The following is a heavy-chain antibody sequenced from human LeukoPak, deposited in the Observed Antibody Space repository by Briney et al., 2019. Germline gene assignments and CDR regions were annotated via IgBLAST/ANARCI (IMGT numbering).Heavy chain of an antibody. CDR1: GYSFTSYW. J-gene: IGHJ3*02. D-gene: IGHD4-17*01. V-gene: IGHV5-51*01. Sequence: HGESLKISCKGSGYSFTSYWSGWVRQMPGKGLEWMGIIYPGDSDTRTSPSFQGQVTLSADKYISTAYLQWSSLKASDTDMYYCARADYGDTHDAVDIWGQGTMVTVSS. CDR2: IYPGDSDT. CDR3: ARADYGDTHDAVDI.